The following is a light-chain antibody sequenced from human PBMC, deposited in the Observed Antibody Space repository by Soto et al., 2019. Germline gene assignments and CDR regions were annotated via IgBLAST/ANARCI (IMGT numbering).Light chain of an antibody. V-gene: IGKV3-20*01. CDR3: QQSGRPLT. Sequence: EIVLTQSPGTLSLSPGERATLSCRASQSVSSSYLAWYQQKPGQAPRLLIYGASSRATGIPDRFSGSGSGTAFTLNILRLEPEAFAFYYHQQSGRPLTFGQGTKVEIK. CDR1: QSVSSSY. J-gene: IGKJ1*01. CDR2: GAS.